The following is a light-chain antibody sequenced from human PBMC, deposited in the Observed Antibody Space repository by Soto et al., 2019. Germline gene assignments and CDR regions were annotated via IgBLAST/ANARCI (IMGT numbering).Light chain of an antibody. J-gene: IGKJ1*01. CDR3: QQYGSSPRT. CDR1: QSVGTS. CDR2: DAA. V-gene: IGKV3-20*01. Sequence: DIVLTQSAATLSLSPGERATLSCTASQSVGTSLAWYKQQPGQAPRLLIHDAAYRASGIPERFSGSGSGTDFTLTISRLEPEDFAVYYCQQYGSSPRTFGQGTKVDIK.